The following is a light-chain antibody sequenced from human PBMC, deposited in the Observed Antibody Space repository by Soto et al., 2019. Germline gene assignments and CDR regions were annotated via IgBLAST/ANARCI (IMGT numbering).Light chain of an antibody. CDR1: QSIGSW. J-gene: IGKJ1*01. CDR2: DAS. CDR3: QQCKSYPRT. Sequence: DIKMTQSPSALSVSIRDRVTINCLASQSIGSWLAWYQQKPGKAPKLLIYDASTLESGVPARFSGSGSGTEFTLTISSLQPDDFAAYYCQQCKSYPRTFCQGTIVDIK. V-gene: IGKV1-5*01.